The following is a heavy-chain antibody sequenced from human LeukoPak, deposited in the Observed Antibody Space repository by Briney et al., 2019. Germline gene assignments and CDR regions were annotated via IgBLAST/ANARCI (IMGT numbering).Heavy chain of an antibody. J-gene: IGHJ4*02. V-gene: IGHV1-2*02. CDR1: GYTFTGYY. CDR3: ARVGGLLAFDY. D-gene: IGHD2-15*01. Sequence: ASVKVSCKASGYTFTGYYMHWVRQAPGQGLEWMGWINPNSGGTNYAQKFQGRVTMTRDTSATTAYMELRSLRSEDTAVYFCARVGGLLAFDYWGQGTLVTVSS. CDR2: INPNSGGT.